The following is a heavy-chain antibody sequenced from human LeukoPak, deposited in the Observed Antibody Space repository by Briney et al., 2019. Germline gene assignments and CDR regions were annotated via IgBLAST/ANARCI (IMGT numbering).Heavy chain of an antibody. D-gene: IGHD2-15*01. V-gene: IGHV3-23*01. Sequence: PGGSLRLSCAASGFTFSRYAMSWVRQAPGKGLEWVSAISGSGGSTYYADSVKGRFTISRDNSKNTLYLQMNSLRAEDTAVYYCAKCPLRYCSGGSCYSDFDYWGQGTLVTVSS. CDR3: AKCPLRYCSGGSCYSDFDY. CDR2: ISGSGGST. J-gene: IGHJ4*02. CDR1: GFTFSRYA.